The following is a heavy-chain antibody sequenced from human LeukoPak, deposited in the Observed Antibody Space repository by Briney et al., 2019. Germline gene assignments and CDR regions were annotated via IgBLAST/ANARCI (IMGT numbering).Heavy chain of an antibody. J-gene: IGHJ4*02. Sequence: GGSLRLSCAASGFTFSSAAMSWVRQAPGKGLEWVSIISSSGGSTYYADSVKGRFIISRDNSKNTLYLQMNSQRAEDTAVYYCAKGSRSIAVDNLCDYWGQGSLVTVSS. V-gene: IGHV3-23*01. CDR2: ISSSGGST. D-gene: IGHD6-19*01. CDR1: GFTFSSAA. CDR3: AKGSRSIAVDNLCDY.